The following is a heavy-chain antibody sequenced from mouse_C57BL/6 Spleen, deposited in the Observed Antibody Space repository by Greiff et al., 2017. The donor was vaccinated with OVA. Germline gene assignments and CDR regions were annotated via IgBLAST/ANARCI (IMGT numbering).Heavy chain of an antibody. J-gene: IGHJ1*03. Sequence: DVQLQESGPGLVKPSQSLSLTCSVTGYSITSGYYWNWIRQFPGNKLEWMGYISYDGSNNYNPSLKNRISITRDTSKNQFFLKLNSVTTEDTATYYCARHPITTVVEGYFDVWGTGTTVTVSS. D-gene: IGHD1-1*01. V-gene: IGHV3-6*01. CDR1: GYSITSGYY. CDR3: ARHPITTVVEGYFDV. CDR2: ISYDGSN.